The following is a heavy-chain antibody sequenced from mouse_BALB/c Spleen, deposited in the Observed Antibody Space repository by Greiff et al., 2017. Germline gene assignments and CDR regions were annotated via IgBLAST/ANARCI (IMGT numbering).Heavy chain of an antibody. CDR3: ARTGVRGDY. Sequence: VQLQQPGAELVKPGASVKLSCKASGYTFTSYWMHWVKQRPGQGLEWIGEIDPSDSYTNYNQKFKGKATLTVDKSSSTAYMQLSSLTSEDSAVYYCARTGVRGDYWGQGTTLTVSS. D-gene: IGHD2-14*01. CDR1: GYTFTSYW. J-gene: IGHJ2*01. CDR2: IDPSDSYT. V-gene: IGHV1-69*02.